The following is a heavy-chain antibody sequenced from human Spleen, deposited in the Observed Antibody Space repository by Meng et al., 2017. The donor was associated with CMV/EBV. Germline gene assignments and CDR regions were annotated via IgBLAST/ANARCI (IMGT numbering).Heavy chain of an antibody. CDR3: AKDSRGLSPLDY. J-gene: IGHJ4*02. CDR1: GFTFSSYW. CDR2: IKQDGSDK. D-gene: IGHD4-17*01. V-gene: IGHV3-7*03. Sequence: GESLKISCAASGFTFSSYWMSWVRQAPGRGLEWVANIKQDGSDKYYVDSVKGRFTMSRDNVKNSVYLQMNSLRAEDTAIYYCAKDSRGLSPLDYWGQGTLVTVSS.